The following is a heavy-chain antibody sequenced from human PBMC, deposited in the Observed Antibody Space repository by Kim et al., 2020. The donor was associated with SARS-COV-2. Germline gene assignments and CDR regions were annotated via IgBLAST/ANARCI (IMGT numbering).Heavy chain of an antibody. CDR3: AKDADLGAVAGTGAFDI. V-gene: IGHV3-30*02. J-gene: IGHJ3*02. D-gene: IGHD6-19*01. Sequence: VKGRFTISRDNSKNTLYLQMNSLRAEDTAVYYCAKDADLGAVAGTGAFDIWGQGTMVTVSS.